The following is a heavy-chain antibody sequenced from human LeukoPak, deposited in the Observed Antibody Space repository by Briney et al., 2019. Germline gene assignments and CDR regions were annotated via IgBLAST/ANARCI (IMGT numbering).Heavy chain of an antibody. Sequence: ASVKVSCKASGGTFSSYAISWVRQAPGQGLEWMGGIIPIFGTANYAQKFQGRVTITADESTSTAYMELSSLRSEDTAVYYCARSGSGWLESPRVYHYWGQGTLVTVSS. CDR1: GGTFSSYA. V-gene: IGHV1-69*13. D-gene: IGHD6-19*01. CDR2: IIPIFGTA. CDR3: ARSGSGWLESPRVYHY. J-gene: IGHJ4*02.